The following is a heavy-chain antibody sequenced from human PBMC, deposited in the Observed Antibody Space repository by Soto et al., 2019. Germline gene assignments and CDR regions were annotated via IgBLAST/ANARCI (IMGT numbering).Heavy chain of an antibody. Sequence: QLQLQESGPGLVKPSETLSLTCTVSGGSISSSSYYWGWIRQPPGKGLEWIGSIYYSGSTYYNPSLKSRVAISVDSSKSQFSLKLGSVTAADTAVYYCARLGGGELGIAARPKNYWGQGTLVTVSS. D-gene: IGHD6-6*01. CDR1: GGSISSSSYY. V-gene: IGHV4-39*01. J-gene: IGHJ4*02. CDR2: IYYSGST. CDR3: ARLGGGELGIAARPKNY.